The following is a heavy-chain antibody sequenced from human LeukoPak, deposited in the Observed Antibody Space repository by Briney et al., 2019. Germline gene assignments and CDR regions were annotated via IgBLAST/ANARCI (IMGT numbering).Heavy chain of an antibody. CDR1: GFTFSSYW. CDR2: IKQDGSEK. Sequence: GGSLRLSCAASGFTFSSYWMSWVRQAPGKGLEWVANIKQDGSEKYYVDSVKGRFTISRDNAKNSLYLQMNSLRAEDTAVYYCAREANGLAAEALTAFDIWGQGTMVTVSS. J-gene: IGHJ3*02. CDR3: AREANGLAAEALTAFDI. V-gene: IGHV3-7*01. D-gene: IGHD6-13*01.